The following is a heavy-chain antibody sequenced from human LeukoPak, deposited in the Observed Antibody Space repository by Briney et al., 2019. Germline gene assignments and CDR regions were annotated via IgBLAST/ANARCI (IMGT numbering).Heavy chain of an antibody. D-gene: IGHD3-9*01. J-gene: IGHJ4*02. CDR1: GFTFSSHA. Sequence: PGRSLRLSCAASGFTFSSHAMHWVRQAPGKGLEWVSYISSSGNTIYYVDSVKGRFTISRDTAKNSLYLQMNSLRAEDTAVYYCARVPRSFDWLFLFDYWGQGTLVTVSS. CDR3: ARVPRSFDWLFLFDY. V-gene: IGHV3-48*03. CDR2: ISSSGNTI.